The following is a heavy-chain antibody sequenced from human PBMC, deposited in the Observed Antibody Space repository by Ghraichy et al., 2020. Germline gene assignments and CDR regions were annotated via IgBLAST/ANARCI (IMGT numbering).Heavy chain of an antibody. CDR1: GGSVSSGSYY. CDR3: AREGVTGYGDSDAFDI. D-gene: IGHD4-17*01. J-gene: IGHJ3*02. Sequence: SETLSLTCTVSGGSVSSGSYYWSWIRQPPGKGLEWIGYIYYSGSTNYNPSLKSRVTISVDTSKNQFSLKLSPVTAADTAVYYCAREGVTGYGDSDAFDIWGQGTMVTVSS. CDR2: IYYSGST. V-gene: IGHV4-61*01.